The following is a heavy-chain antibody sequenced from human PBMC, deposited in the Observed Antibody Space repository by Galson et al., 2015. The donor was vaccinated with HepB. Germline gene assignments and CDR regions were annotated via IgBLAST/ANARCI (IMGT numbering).Heavy chain of an antibody. CDR1: GYTFTSYY. CDR2: INPSGGST. J-gene: IGHJ6*03. V-gene: IGHV1-46*01. Sequence: SVKVSCKASGYTFTSYYMHWVRQAPGQGLEWMGIINPSGGSTSYAQKFQGRVTMTRDTSTSTVYMELSSLRSEDTAVYYCARDWRPDSSSAGGDYYYYYMDVWGKGTTVTVSS. D-gene: IGHD6-6*01. CDR3: ARDWRPDSSSAGGDYYYYYMDV.